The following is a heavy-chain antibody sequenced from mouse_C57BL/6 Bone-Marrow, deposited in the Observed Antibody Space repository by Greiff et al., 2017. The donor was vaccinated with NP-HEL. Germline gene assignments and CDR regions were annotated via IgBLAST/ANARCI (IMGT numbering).Heavy chain of an antibody. J-gene: IGHJ2*01. Sequence: EVQLQQSGAELVRPGASVKLSCTASGFNIKDDYMHWVKQRPEQGLEWIGWIDPENGDTEYASKFQGKATITAETSSNTAYLQLSSLTSEDTAVYYCTTYMVTTDYFDYWGQGTTLTVSS. CDR2: IDPENGDT. V-gene: IGHV14-4*01. CDR3: TTYMVTTDYFDY. CDR1: GFNIKDDY. D-gene: IGHD2-2*01.